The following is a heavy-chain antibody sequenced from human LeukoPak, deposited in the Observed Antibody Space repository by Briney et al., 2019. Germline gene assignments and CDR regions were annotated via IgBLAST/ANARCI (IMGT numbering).Heavy chain of an antibody. Sequence: ASVKVSCKASGYTFTGYYMHWVRQAPGQGLEWMGWINPNSGGTNYAQKFQGRVTMTRDTSISTAYMELSRLRSDDTAVYYCARSMDPLCYYYYGMDVWGQGTTVTVSS. CDR1: GYTFTGYY. D-gene: IGHD2-2*03. V-gene: IGHV1-2*02. CDR3: ARSMDPLCYYYYGMDV. J-gene: IGHJ6*02. CDR2: INPNSGGT.